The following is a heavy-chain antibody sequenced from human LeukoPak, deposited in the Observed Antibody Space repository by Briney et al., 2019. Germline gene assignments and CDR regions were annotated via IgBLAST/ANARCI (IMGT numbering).Heavy chain of an antibody. CDR2: IYYSGST. Sequence: SETLSLTCTVSGGSISSSSYYWGWIRQPPGKGLEWIGSIYYSGSTYYNPSLKSRVTISVDTSKNQFSLKLSSVTAADTAVYYCARGYYDSSGYYSRGEFDYWGQGTLVTVSS. CDR3: ARGYYDSSGYYSRGEFDY. CDR1: GGSISSSSYY. D-gene: IGHD3-22*01. J-gene: IGHJ4*02. V-gene: IGHV4-39*07.